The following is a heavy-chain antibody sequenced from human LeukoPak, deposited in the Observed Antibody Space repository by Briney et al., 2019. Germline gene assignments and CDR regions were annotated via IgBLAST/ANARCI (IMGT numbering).Heavy chain of an antibody. V-gene: IGHV1-69*04. J-gene: IGHJ4*02. Sequence: GASVKVSCKASGGTFSSYAISWVRQAPGQGLEWMGRIIPILGIANYAQKFQGRVTMTEDTSTDTAYMELSSLRSEDTAVYYCATAAGHFDYWGQGTLVTVSS. CDR2: IIPILGIA. CDR1: GGTFSSYA. CDR3: ATAAGHFDY. D-gene: IGHD6-19*01.